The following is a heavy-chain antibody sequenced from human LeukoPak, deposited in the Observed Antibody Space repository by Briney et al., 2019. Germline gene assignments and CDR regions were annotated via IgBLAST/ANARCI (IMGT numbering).Heavy chain of an antibody. Sequence: ASVKVSCKVSGYMLTELSMHWVRQAPGKGLEWMGGFDPEDGETIYAQKFQGRVTMTEDTSTDTAYMELSSLRSEDTAVYYCATGFFPRAMIVVVALGAFDIWGQGTMVTVSS. CDR2: FDPEDGET. J-gene: IGHJ3*02. V-gene: IGHV1-24*01. CDR3: ATGFFPRAMIVVVALGAFDI. CDR1: GYMLTELS. D-gene: IGHD3-22*01.